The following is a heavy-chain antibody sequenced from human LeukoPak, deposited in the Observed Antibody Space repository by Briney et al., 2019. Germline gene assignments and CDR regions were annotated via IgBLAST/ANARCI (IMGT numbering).Heavy chain of an antibody. CDR3: SSWDCSSGSCYTNMNFDH. J-gene: IGHJ4*02. CDR2: INPDKGAT. D-gene: IGHD2-15*01. V-gene: IGHV1-2*02. CDR1: AYTFDGYY. Sequence: ASVTVSCTASAYTFDGYYIHWVRRAPGQGLEWLGWINPDKGATKTAQKFRDRVIMTTDKSLATAYMEVTNLTSDDTAVYTRSSWDCSSGSCYTNMNFDHWGQGSLVTVSS.